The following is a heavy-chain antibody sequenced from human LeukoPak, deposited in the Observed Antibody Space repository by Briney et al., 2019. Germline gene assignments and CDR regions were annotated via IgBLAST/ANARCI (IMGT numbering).Heavy chain of an antibody. Sequence: ASVKVSCKASGYTFIDYYIHWVRQAPGLGLEWMGRINPKNGGTIYAQKFQGRVTMTRDTSISTAYMELSSLRFDDTAVYYCARIWSRLGYWYFDVWGRGTLVTASS. CDR3: ARIWSRLGYWYFDV. CDR2: INPKNGGT. CDR1: GYTFIDYY. V-gene: IGHV1-2*06. J-gene: IGHJ2*01. D-gene: IGHD3-3*01.